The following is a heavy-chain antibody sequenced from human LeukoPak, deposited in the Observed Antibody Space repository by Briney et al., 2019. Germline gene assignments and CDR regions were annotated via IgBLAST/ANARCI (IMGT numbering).Heavy chain of an antibody. V-gene: IGHV3-11*04. CDR2: ISSSGSTI. Sequence: GGSLRLSCAASGFTFSDYYMSWIRQAPGKGLEWVSYISSSGSTIYYADSVKGRFTISRDNAKNTLYLQMNSLRAEDTAVYYCASMRWLQSSVDYWGQGTLVTVSS. CDR3: ASMRWLQSSVDY. D-gene: IGHD5-24*01. CDR1: GFTFSDYY. J-gene: IGHJ4*02.